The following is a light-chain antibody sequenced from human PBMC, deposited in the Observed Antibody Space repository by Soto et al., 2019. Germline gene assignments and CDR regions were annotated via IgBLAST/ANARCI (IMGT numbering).Light chain of an antibody. CDR1: QSITNW. CDR2: DAS. V-gene: IGKV1-5*01. Sequence: DIQLTQSPSTIFDRVGDRVTITCRASQSITNWLAWYQQKPGKAPKLLVYDASSLESGVPSRFSGSGSGTEFTLTISSLQPDDFAIYYCQQYNSYSPLTFGPGTKVDIK. J-gene: IGKJ3*01. CDR3: QQYNSYSPLT.